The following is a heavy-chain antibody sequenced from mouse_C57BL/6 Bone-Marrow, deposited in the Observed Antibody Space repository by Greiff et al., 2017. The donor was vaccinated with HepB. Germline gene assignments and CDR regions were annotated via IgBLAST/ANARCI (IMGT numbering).Heavy chain of an antibody. J-gene: IGHJ2*01. CDR1: GYTFTDYY. CDR2: IYPGSGNT. V-gene: IGHV1-76*01. Sequence: QVQLQQSGAELVRPGASVKLSCKASGYTFTDYYINWVKQRPGQGLEWIARIYPGSGNTYYNEKFKGKATLTAEKSSSTAYMQLSSLTSEDSAVYFCARRRGGYDYDGDYFDYWGQGTTLTVSS. CDR3: ARRRGGYDYDGDYFDY. D-gene: IGHD2-4*01.